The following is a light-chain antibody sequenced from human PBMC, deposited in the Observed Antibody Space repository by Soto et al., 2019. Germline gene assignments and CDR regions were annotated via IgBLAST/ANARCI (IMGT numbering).Light chain of an antibody. V-gene: IGLV1-51*01. Sequence: QSVLTQPPSVSAAPGQKVTISCSGSSSNIGNNYVSWYQQLPGTAPKLLIYDNNKRPSGIPDRFSGSKSGTSATLGITGLQTGDEADYYCGAWDSSLSAVVFGGVTQLT. J-gene: IGLJ2*01. CDR2: DNN. CDR3: GAWDSSLSAVV. CDR1: SSNIGNNY.